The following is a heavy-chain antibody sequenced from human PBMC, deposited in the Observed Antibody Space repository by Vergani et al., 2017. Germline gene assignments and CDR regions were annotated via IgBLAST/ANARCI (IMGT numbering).Heavy chain of an antibody. Sequence: EVQLVQSGAEVKKHGATMKISCKVSGYIFTDHYMHWVKQAAGKGLEWMGLVDPEDGETIYAEKFKGRVTRAAVTSTDTAHLELSSLRSEDTAVYYCATPQTVTSGGMEVWGQGTTVIVSS. CDR3: ATPQTVTSGGMEV. J-gene: IGHJ6*02. V-gene: IGHV1-69-2*01. CDR2: VDPEDGET. CDR1: GYIFTDHY. D-gene: IGHD4-17*01.